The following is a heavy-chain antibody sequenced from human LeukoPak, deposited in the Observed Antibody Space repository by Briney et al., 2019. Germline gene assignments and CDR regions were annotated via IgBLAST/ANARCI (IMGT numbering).Heavy chain of an antibody. CDR1: GYTFTGYY. CDR2: INPDNGGT. CDR3: ARAQGGAAAGYYYYGLDV. V-gene: IGHV1-2*02. J-gene: IGHJ6*02. Sequence: ASVKVSCKASGYTFTGYYMHWFRQAPGQGLEWMGWINPDNGGTIYAENFQGRVTMAGDTSISRAYMELSSLTSDDTAVYYCARAQGGAAAGYYYYGLDVWGQGTTVTVSS. D-gene: IGHD6-13*01.